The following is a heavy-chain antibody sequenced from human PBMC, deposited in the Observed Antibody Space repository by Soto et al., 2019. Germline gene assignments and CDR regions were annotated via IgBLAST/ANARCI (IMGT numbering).Heavy chain of an antibody. D-gene: IGHD2-2*01. V-gene: IGHV4-59*01. CDR1: GDSISSYY. Sequence: SETLSLSCTVSGDSISSYYWSWIRQPPGKGLECIGYIYYSGSTNYNPSLKSRVTISVDTSKNQFSLKLSSVTAADTAVYYCAREGACTGNTCYVGYFDYWGQGALVTVS. J-gene: IGHJ4*02. CDR3: AREGACTGNTCYVGYFDY. CDR2: IYYSGST.